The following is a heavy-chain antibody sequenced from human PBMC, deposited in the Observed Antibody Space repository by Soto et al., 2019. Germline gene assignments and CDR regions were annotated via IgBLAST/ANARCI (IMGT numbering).Heavy chain of an antibody. CDR2: ISSSSSYI. J-gene: IGHJ4*02. V-gene: IGHV3-21*01. CDR1: GFTFSSYS. CDR3: ARFADFDILTGYFSPFDY. D-gene: IGHD3-9*01. Sequence: GGSLRLSCAASGFTFSSYSMNWVRQAPGKGLEWVSSISSSSSYIYYADSVKGRFTISRGNAKNSLYLQMNSLRAEDTAIYYCARFADFDILTGYFSPFDYWSQGTLVTVSS.